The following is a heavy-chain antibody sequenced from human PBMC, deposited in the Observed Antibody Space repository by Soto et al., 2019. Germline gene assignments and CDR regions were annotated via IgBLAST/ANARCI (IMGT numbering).Heavy chain of an antibody. CDR2: IYYSGST. CDR1: GGSISSGGYY. CDR3: ATGPGTMAKIDY. Sequence: QVQLQESCPGLVKTSQTLSLTCTVSGGSISSGGYYWSWSRQHPGKGLEWIGYIYYSGSTYYNPSLKSRVTISVDTSKNQFSLKLSSVTAADTDVYYFATGPGTMAKIDYWGQGTLVTVSS. V-gene: IGHV4-31*03. D-gene: IGHD3-10*01. J-gene: IGHJ4*02.